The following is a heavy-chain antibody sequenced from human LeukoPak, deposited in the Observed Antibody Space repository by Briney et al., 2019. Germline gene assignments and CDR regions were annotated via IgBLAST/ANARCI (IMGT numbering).Heavy chain of an antibody. Sequence: SGGSLRLSCAASGFTFSTFGMNWVRQAPDKGLEGVAFMHYDYSSEYYADSVKGRFTNSRDNSKNTLYLQMNSLRGDDTAVYYCAKDQGVVGSYDYWGHGTLVTVSS. CDR1: GFTFSTFG. CDR2: MHYDYSSE. V-gene: IGHV3-30*02. J-gene: IGHJ4*01. D-gene: IGHD3-10*01. CDR3: AKDQGVVGSYDY.